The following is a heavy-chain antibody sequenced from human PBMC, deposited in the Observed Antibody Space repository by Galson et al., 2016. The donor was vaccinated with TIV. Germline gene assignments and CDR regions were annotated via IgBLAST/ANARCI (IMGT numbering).Heavy chain of an antibody. CDR1: GYTFSYWG. V-gene: IGHV1-18*01. D-gene: IGHD3-9*01. CDR2: ISAHNGAT. CDR3: ARDHPPNEGAVAGYYPFNYYALDL. J-gene: IGHJ6*02. Sequence: SVKVSCKASGYTFSYWGISWVRRAPGQGLEWLGWISAHNGATRFAQAVQGRVTLTTATSTSTAYLELRSLTFDDTAIYYCARDHPPNEGAVAGYYPFNYYALDLWGQGTTVTVSS.